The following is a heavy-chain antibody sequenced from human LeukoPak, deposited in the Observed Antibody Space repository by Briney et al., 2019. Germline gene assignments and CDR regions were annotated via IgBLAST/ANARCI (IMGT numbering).Heavy chain of an antibody. CDR3: AKGRVIVVPPAGFDY. V-gene: IGHV3-23*01. J-gene: IGHJ4*02. Sequence: GGSLRLSCASSVHTFSISAMRWVPHAPGKGLECVSAISGSGGSTYYAESVKGRFTIYRHNSKNTLYLKMNSLRHEDTVVYYCAKGRVIVVPPAGFDYWGQGNLVTVSS. CDR1: VHTFSISA. CDR2: ISGSGGST. D-gene: IGHD3-22*01.